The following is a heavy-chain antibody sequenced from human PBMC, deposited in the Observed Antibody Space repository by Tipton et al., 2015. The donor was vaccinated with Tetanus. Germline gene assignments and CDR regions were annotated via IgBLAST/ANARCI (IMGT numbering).Heavy chain of an antibody. V-gene: IGHV4-39*07. CDR1: GGSISSSSYY. CDR2: IYYSGST. J-gene: IGHJ5*02. Sequence: TLSLTCTVSGGSISSSSYYWGWIRQPPGKGLEWIGSIYYSGSTYYNPSLKSRVATSVDTSKNQFSLKLSSVTAADTAVYYCARVPKITIFGVVTNNWFDPWGQGTLVTVSS. CDR3: ARVPKITIFGVVTNNWFDP. D-gene: IGHD3-3*01.